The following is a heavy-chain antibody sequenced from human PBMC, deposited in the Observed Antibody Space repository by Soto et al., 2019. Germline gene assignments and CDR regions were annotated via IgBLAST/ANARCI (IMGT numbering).Heavy chain of an antibody. J-gene: IGHJ4*02. D-gene: IGHD2-15*01. CDR1: GGSISSSSYY. Sequence: SETLSLTCAASGGSISSSSYYWGWIRQPPGKGLEWIGSIYYSGSTYYNPSLKSRVTISVDTSKNQFSLKLSSVTAADTAVYYCARHTPAISISDHWGQGTLVTVSS. CDR3: ARHTPAISISDH. V-gene: IGHV4-39*01. CDR2: IYYSGST.